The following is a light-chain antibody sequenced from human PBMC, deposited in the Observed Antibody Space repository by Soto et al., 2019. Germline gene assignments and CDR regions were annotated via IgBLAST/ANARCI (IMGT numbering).Light chain of an antibody. Sequence: DIVMTQSQASLSVSLGVMATLNCKSIHSLLYSSNNKNYLTWYQHKPGQPPKLLIYWASTRESGVPDRFSGSGSGTDFTLTISSLQAEDVAVYYCQQYYSIPPTFGGGTKVEIK. CDR1: HSLLYSSNNKNY. J-gene: IGKJ4*01. V-gene: IGKV4-1*01. CDR2: WAS. CDR3: QQYYSIPPT.